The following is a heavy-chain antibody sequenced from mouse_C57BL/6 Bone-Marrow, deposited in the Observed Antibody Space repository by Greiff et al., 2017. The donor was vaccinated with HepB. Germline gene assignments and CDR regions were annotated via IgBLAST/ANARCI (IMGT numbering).Heavy chain of an antibody. CDR2: IHPSDSDT. Sequence: QVQLQQPGAELVKPGASVKVSCKASGYTFTSYWMHWVKQRPGQGLEWIGRIHPSDSDTHYNQRFKGKATVTIDKSSSTAYMQLSNLTSGDSAVYYCAKCGAYWGQGTLVTVSA. V-gene: IGHV1-74*01. J-gene: IGHJ3*01. CDR1: GYTFTSYW. CDR3: AKCGAY.